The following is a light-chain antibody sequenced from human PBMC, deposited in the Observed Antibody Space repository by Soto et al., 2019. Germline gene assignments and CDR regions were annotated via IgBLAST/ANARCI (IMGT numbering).Light chain of an antibody. CDR2: DVS. V-gene: IGLV2-14*01. CDR1: SSDVGGYNY. CDR3: SSYTTSNTRQIV. J-gene: IGLJ1*01. Sequence: QSALPQPASVSESTVQSITISCTGTSSDVGGYNYVSWYQQHPGKAPKFMIYDVSNRPSGVSNRFSGSKSGNTASLTISGLQAEDEADYYCSSYTTSNTRQIVFGTGTKVTVL.